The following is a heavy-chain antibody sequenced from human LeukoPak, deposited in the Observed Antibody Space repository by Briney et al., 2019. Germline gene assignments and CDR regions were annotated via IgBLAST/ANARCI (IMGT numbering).Heavy chain of an antibody. Sequence: SETLSLTCAVYGGSFSGYYWSWIRQPPGKGLEWIGEINHSGSTNYNPSLKSRVTISVDTSKNQFSLKLSSVTAADTAVYYCARDYRGYSYGLYYYYYYMDVWGKGTTVTVSS. CDR1: GGSFSGYY. D-gene: IGHD5-18*01. CDR3: ARDYRGYSYGLYYYYYYMDV. J-gene: IGHJ6*03. V-gene: IGHV4-34*01. CDR2: INHSGST.